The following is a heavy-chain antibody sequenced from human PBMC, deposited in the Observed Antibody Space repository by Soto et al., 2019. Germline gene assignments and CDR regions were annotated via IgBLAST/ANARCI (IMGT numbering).Heavy chain of an antibody. Sequence: EVQLVESGGGLVKPGGSLRRSCEASGFTLTTYTMNWVRQASGKGLEWVSSITSSSGHIYYADSVKGRFTISRDNARNLLYLQMNSLRAEDTAVYYCVRERGLSSFYGMDVWGQGTTVTVSS. V-gene: IGHV3-21*02. CDR3: VRERGLSSFYGMDV. CDR2: ITSSSGHI. D-gene: IGHD3-10*01. CDR1: GFTLTTYT. J-gene: IGHJ6*02.